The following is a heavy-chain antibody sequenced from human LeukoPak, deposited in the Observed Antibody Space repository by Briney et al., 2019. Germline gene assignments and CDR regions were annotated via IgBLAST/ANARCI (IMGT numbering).Heavy chain of an antibody. J-gene: IGHJ4*02. CDR2: INPSGGST. Sequence: GASVKVSCKASGYTFTSYYMHWVRQAPGQGLEWMGIINPSGGSTSYAQKFQGRVTMTRDTSTSTVYMELSSLRSEDTAVYYCARDGPGDFGVVRRVFDYWGQGTLVTVSS. V-gene: IGHV1-46*01. D-gene: IGHD3-3*01. CDR3: ARDGPGDFGVVRRVFDY. CDR1: GYTFTSYY.